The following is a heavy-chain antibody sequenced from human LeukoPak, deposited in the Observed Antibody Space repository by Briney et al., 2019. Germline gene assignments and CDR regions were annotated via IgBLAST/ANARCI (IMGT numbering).Heavy chain of an antibody. Sequence: PGGSLRLSCAASGFTFSSYWMSWVRQAPGKGLEWVANIKQDGSEKYYVDSVKGRFTISRDNAKNSLYVQMNSLRAEDTAVYYCARVTDDYVWGSYRSHLDYWGQGTLVTVSS. D-gene: IGHD3-16*02. V-gene: IGHV3-7*01. CDR3: ARVTDDYVWGSYRSHLDY. CDR1: GFTFSSYW. J-gene: IGHJ4*02. CDR2: IKQDGSEK.